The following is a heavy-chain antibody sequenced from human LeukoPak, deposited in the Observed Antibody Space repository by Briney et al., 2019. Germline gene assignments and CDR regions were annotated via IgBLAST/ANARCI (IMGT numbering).Heavy chain of an antibody. CDR1: GGPISYYY. V-gene: IGHV4-59*01. D-gene: IGHD4-17*01. CDR3: AREDPQTTVPEGMDV. J-gene: IGHJ6*02. CDR2: IYYSGTT. Sequence: PSDTLSLTCTVSGGPISYYYWSWIRQSPGKGLEWIGYIYYSGTTNYNPSLKSRVTISVDTSKNQFSLQLRSVTAADTAVYYCAREDPQTTVPEGMDVWGQGTTVTVSS.